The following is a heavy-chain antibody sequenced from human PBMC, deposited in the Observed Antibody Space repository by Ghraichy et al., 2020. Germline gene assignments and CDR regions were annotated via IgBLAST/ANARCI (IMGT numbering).Heavy chain of an antibody. Sequence: SVKVSCKASGGTFSSYTISWVRQAPGQGLEWMGRIIPILGIANYAQKFQGRVTITADKSTSTAYMELSSLRSEDTAVYYCARAYSSGWYDFDYWGQGTLVTVSS. CDR2: IIPILGIA. V-gene: IGHV1-69*02. CDR1: GGTFSSYT. J-gene: IGHJ4*02. CDR3: ARAYSSGWYDFDY. D-gene: IGHD6-19*01.